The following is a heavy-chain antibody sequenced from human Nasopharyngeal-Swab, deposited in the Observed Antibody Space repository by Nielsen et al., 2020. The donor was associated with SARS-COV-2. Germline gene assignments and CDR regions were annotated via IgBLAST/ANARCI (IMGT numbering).Heavy chain of an antibody. CDR2: INAGNGNT. D-gene: IGHD3-3*01. V-gene: IGHV1-3*01. CDR3: AGDPTYDFWSGYYGGNWFDP. Sequence: VRQAPGQRLEWMGWINAGNGNTKYSQKFQGRVTITRDTSASTAYMELSSLRSEDTAVYYCAGDPTYDFWSGYYGGNWFDPWGQGTLVTVSS. J-gene: IGHJ5*02.